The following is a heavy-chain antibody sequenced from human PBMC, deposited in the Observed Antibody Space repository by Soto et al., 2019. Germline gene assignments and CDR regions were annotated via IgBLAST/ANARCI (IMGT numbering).Heavy chain of an antibody. Sequence: SETLSLTCTVSGGSITSGGYYWSWIRQHPGKGLEWIGYIDYSGSTDYNPSLKSRVTISVDTSKNLFSLKVSSVTAADTAVYYCARAPRYFDILTGSHYFDYWGQGTLVTVSS. CDR2: IDYSGST. J-gene: IGHJ4*02. CDR3: ARAPRYFDILTGSHYFDY. V-gene: IGHV4-31*03. CDR1: GGSITSGGYY. D-gene: IGHD3-9*01.